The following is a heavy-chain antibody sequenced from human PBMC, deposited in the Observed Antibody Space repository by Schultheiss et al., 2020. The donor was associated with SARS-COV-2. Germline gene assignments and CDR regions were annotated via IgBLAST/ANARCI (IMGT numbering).Heavy chain of an antibody. CDR3: AKGHDYSINPFGY. Sequence: GGSLRLSCAASGFTFSRYDMHWVRQATGRGLEWVSAIGTAGDPFYPGSVKGRFTISRDNSKNTLYLQMNSLRAEDTAVYYCAKGHDYSINPFGYWGQGTLVTVSS. J-gene: IGHJ4*02. D-gene: IGHD4-11*01. V-gene: IGHV3-13*05. CDR2: IGTAGDP. CDR1: GFTFSRYD.